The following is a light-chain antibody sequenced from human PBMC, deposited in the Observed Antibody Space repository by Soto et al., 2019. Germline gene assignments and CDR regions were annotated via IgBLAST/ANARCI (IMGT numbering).Light chain of an antibody. CDR2: EGS. CDR3: CSYAGSVV. Sequence: QSVLIQPPSVSGSPGQSITISCTGTSSDVGSYNLVSWYQQHPGKAPKLMIYEGSKRPSGVSNRFSGSKSGNTASLTISGLQAEDEADYYCCSYAGSVVFGGGTKLTVL. J-gene: IGLJ2*01. V-gene: IGLV2-23*01. CDR1: SSDVGSYNL.